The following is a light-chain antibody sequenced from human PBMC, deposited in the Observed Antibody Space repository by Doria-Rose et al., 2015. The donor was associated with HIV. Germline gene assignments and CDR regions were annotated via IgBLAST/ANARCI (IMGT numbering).Light chain of an antibody. J-gene: IGKJ3*01. Sequence: VGDRVTITCRASQSISTYLNWYQQKPGKAPKLLIYVASSLQSGVPSRFSGSGSGTDFTLAISSLQPEDSATYYCQQSYSTPLFTFGPGTKVDIK. CDR2: VAS. V-gene: IGKV1-39*01. CDR3: QQSYSTPLFT. CDR1: QSISTY.